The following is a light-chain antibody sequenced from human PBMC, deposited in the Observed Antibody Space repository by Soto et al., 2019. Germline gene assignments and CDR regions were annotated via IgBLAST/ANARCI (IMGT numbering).Light chain of an antibody. J-gene: IGLJ3*02. CDR2: ENI. V-gene: IGLV2-23*01. Sequence: QSALTQPASVSGSPGQSITISCAGTIRDIGAYNLVSWYQQHPGTAPRLIIYENIRRPSTITSRFSGSKSGNTASLTISGLRAEDEATYHCCSYAGNRIFMFGGGTKLTVL. CDR1: IRDIGAYNL. CDR3: CSYAGNRIFM.